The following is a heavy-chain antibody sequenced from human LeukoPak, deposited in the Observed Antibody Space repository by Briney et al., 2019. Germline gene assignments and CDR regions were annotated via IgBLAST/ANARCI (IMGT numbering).Heavy chain of an antibody. CDR3: ASPDYYDSSGYSPGVGY. J-gene: IGHJ4*02. V-gene: IGHV5-51*01. CDR2: IYPGDSDT. Sequence: GASLKISCKGSGSRFTSYWIGWVRQMPGKGLEWMVIIYPGDSDTRYSASFQGQVTISADKSISTAYLQWSSLKASDTAMYYCASPDYYDSSGYSPGVGYWGQGTLDTVSS. D-gene: IGHD3-22*01. CDR1: GSRFTSYW.